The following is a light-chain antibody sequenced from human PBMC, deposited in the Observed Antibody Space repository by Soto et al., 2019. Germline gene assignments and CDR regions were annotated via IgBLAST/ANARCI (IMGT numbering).Light chain of an antibody. CDR1: QSVMTK. Sequence: EIVMTQSPDTLSVSPCERASLSWSSSQSVMTKLAWYQKKPGQAPRLLMYSASIRATGIPARFSGSGSGTEFSLTISSLQPEDFAIYYCQQYSDWPPWTFGQGTKVDNK. CDR2: SAS. V-gene: IGKV3-15*01. J-gene: IGKJ1*01. CDR3: QQYSDWPPWT.